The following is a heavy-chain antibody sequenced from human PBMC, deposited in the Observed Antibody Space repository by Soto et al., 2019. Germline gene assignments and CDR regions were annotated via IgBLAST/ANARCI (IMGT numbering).Heavy chain of an antibody. CDR1: GYTFTSYD. D-gene: IGHD2-2*01. J-gene: IGHJ5*02. V-gene: IGHV1-8*01. CDR2: MNPNSGNT. Sequence: QVQLVQSGAEVKKPGASVKVSCKASGYTFTSYDINWVRQATGQGLEWMGWMNPNSGNTGYAQKFQGRVNMTRNTSISTAYMELSSLRSEDTAVYYCARGSGYQLLKYNWFDPWGQGTLVTFSS. CDR3: ARGSGYQLLKYNWFDP.